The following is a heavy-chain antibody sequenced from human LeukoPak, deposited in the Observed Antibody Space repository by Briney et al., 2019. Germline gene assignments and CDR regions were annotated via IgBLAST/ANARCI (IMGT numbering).Heavy chain of an antibody. CDR2: VFYTGDT. D-gene: IGHD1-26*01. J-gene: IGHJ4*02. CDR1: GFTFSSHA. Sequence: GSLRLSCAASGFTFSSHAMGWVRQPPGKGLEWIGYVFYTGDTNYNPSLKSRVTVSLDTFKSQVSLSLTSVTAADTAVYYCARLVGATLSWDSWGQGTLVTVSS. CDR3: ARLVGATLSWDS. V-gene: IGHV4-59*08.